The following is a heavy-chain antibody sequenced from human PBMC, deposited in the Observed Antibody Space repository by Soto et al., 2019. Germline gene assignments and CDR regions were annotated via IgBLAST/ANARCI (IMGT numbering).Heavy chain of an antibody. J-gene: IGHJ6*03. V-gene: IGHV4-59*01. CDR2: IYYSGST. Sequence: QVQLQESGPGLVKPSETLSLTCTVSGGSISSYYWSWIRQPPGKGLEWIGYIYYSGSTNYNPSLKSRVTISVDTSKNQFSLKLSSVTAADTAVYYCARDNSRSSIAARYMDVWGKGTTVTVSS. CDR1: GGSISSYY. CDR3: ARDNSRSSIAARYMDV. D-gene: IGHD6-6*01.